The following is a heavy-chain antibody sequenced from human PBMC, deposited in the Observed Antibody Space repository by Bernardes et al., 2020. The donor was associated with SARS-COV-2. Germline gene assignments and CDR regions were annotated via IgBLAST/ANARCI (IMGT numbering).Heavy chain of an antibody. CDR3: AIRTRGTYHFDL. CDR1: GGSINGDGFY. J-gene: IGHJ4*02. V-gene: IGHV4-31*11. CDR2: ISYSGIT. Sequence: SETLSLTCAVSGGSINGDGFYWTWIRNHPGRGLEWIGYISYSGITYFNPSLKSRASISMDTSKNEFSLKLTAVTAADTAVYHCAIRTRGTYHFDLWGQGTVVTVSS.